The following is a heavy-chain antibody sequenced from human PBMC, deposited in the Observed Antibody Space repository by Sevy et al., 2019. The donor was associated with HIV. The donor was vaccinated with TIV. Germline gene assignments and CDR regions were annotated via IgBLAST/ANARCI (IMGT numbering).Heavy chain of an antibody. CDR2: INSDGSST. J-gene: IGHJ3*02. D-gene: IGHD6-13*01. V-gene: IGHV3-74*01. Sequence: GGSLRLSCAASGFTFSSYWMHWVRQAPGKGLVWVSRINSDGSSTSYADSVKGRFTISRDNAKNTLYLQMNSLRAEDTAVYYCERDRQQLVWNAFDIWGQGTMVTVSS. CDR3: ERDRQQLVWNAFDI. CDR1: GFTFSSYW.